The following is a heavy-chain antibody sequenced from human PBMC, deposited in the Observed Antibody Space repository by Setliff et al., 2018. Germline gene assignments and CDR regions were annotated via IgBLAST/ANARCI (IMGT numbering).Heavy chain of an antibody. CDR3: ARDRGEGGYDSYYGMDV. Sequence: ASVKVSCKASGYTFTSHNLHWVRQAPGQGLEWVGEISPSGGTTRNAQSFQGRVTLTRDTSTRTVYLDLSDLKSEDTAVYYCARDRGEGGYDSYYGMDVWGQGTTVTVSS. V-gene: IGHV1-46*01. D-gene: IGHD5-12*01. CDR1: GYTFTSHN. J-gene: IGHJ6*02. CDR2: ISPSGGTT.